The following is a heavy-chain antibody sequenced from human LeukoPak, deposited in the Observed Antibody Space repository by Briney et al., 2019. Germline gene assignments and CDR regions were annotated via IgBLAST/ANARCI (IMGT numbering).Heavy chain of an antibody. D-gene: IGHD3-22*01. Sequence: GGSLRLSCAASGFTFSGSALHWVRQAPGKGLEWVAFIRYDGSNKYYADSVKGRFTISRDNSKNTLYLQMNSLRAEDTAVYYCAKTRYYYDSSGYPDYWGQGTLVTVSS. CDR2: IRYDGSNK. J-gene: IGHJ4*02. CDR1: GFTFSGSA. V-gene: IGHV3-30*02. CDR3: AKTRYYYDSSGYPDY.